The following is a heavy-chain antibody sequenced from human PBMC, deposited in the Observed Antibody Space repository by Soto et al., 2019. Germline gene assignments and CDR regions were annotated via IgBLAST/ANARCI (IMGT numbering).Heavy chain of an antibody. D-gene: IGHD1-26*01. CDR3: AGGDGGAHAFDL. Sequence: QVQLVQSGTEVRKPGSSVNVSCQASGDTFDTYTFSWVRQAPGQGLQWMGENIPMFRTTKYAPRFQGRLTLTEDEATRIVYMQVTGVTFEYTAVCCCAGGDGGAHAFDLWGQGTMIAVSS. J-gene: IGHJ3*01. V-gene: IGHV1-69*12. CDR2: NIPMFRTT. CDR1: GDTFDTYT.